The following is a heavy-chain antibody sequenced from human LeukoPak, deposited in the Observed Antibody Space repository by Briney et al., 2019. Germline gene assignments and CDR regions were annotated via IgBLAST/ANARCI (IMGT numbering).Heavy chain of an antibody. CDR3: ARDLHDYGGYGSRAFDI. Sequence: ASVKVSCKASGYTFTSYGISWVRQAPGQGLEWMGWISAYNGNTNYAQKLQGRVTITTDTSTSTAYMELRSLRSDDTAVYYCARDLHDYGGYGSRAFDIWGQGTMVTVSS. V-gene: IGHV1-18*01. J-gene: IGHJ3*02. D-gene: IGHD4-17*01. CDR2: ISAYNGNT. CDR1: GYTFTSYG.